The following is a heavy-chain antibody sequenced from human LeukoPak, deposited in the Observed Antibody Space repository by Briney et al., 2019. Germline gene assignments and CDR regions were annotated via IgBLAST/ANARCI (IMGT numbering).Heavy chain of an antibody. D-gene: IGHD3-3*01. Sequence: GGSLRLSCAASGFTFSDYYMSWIRQAPGKGLEWVSYISSSGSTIYYADSVKGRFTISRDNAKNSLYLQMNSLRAEDTAAYYCARDRWNYDFWSGYYSSAGGGPDYWGQGTLVAVSS. CDR3: ARDRWNYDFWSGYYSSAGGGPDY. J-gene: IGHJ4*02. V-gene: IGHV3-11*01. CDR2: ISSSGSTI. CDR1: GFTFSDYY.